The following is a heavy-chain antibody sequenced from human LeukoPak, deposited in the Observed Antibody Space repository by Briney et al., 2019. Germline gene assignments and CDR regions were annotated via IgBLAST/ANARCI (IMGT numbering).Heavy chain of an antibody. D-gene: IGHD3-22*01. CDR3: AGYYYDSSRAFDL. Sequence: GGSLRLSCAASGFKSDDYGMSWVRQAPGKGLEWVCDLNWNGAWTGYADSVKGRFTISRDNAKNSLYLQMNSLRAEDTALYYCAGYYYDSSRAFDLWGQGTLVTVSA. V-gene: IGHV3-20*04. J-gene: IGHJ5*02. CDR1: GFKSDDYG. CDR2: LNWNGAWT.